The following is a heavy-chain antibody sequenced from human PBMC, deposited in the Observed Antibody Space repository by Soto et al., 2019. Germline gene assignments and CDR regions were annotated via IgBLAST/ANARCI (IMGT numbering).Heavy chain of an antibody. D-gene: IGHD3-10*01. J-gene: IGHJ4*02. V-gene: IGHV3-48*01. CDR1: GFTFSSYS. Sequence: ESGGGLVQPGGSLRLSCAASGFTFSSYSMNWVRQAPGEGLEWVSYISSSSSTIYYADSVKGRFTISRDNAKNSLYLQMNSLRAEDTAVYYCARANYYGSPGDFDYWGQGTLVTVSS. CDR3: ARANYYGSPGDFDY. CDR2: ISSSSSTI.